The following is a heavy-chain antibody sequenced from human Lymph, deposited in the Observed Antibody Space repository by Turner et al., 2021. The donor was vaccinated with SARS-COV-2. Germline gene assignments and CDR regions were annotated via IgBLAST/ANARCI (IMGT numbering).Heavy chain of an antibody. CDR2: ISYDGSNK. J-gene: IGHJ2*01. CDR3: ARDSGGSLDL. Sequence: QVQLVESGGGVVQPGRSLRFSCAASGFTFSSYAMHGVRQAPSKGLDWIALISYDGSNKYYADSVKSRFTISRENSQNTLYLQMNSLRAGDTAIYYCARDSGGSLDLWGRGTLVTVSS. CDR1: GFTFSSYA. V-gene: IGHV3-30-3*01.